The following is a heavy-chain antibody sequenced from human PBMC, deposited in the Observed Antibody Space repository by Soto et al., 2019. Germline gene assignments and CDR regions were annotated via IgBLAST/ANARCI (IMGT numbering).Heavy chain of an antibody. V-gene: IGHV4-31*02. CDR2: IYYSGST. CDR1: GGSISSGGYY. D-gene: IGHD2-15*01. CDR3: ARDGNPGYCSGGSCYADGMDV. Sequence: SETLSLTCTVSGGSISSGGYYWSWIRQHPGKGLEWIGYIYYSGSTYYNPSLKSRVTISVDTSKNQFSLKLSSVTAADTAVYYCARDGNPGYCSGGSCYADGMDVWGQGTRVTVSS. J-gene: IGHJ6*02.